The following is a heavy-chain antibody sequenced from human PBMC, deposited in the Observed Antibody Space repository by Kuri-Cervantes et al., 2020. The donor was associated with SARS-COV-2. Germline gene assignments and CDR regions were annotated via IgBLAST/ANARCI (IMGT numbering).Heavy chain of an antibody. CDR2: IYHSGST. D-gene: IGHD6-19*01. CDR3: ARHPHAVAGPIDY. J-gene: IGHJ4*02. V-gene: IGHV4-38-2*02. Sequence: SETLSLTCTVSGYSISSGYYWGWIRQPPGKGLEWIGSIYHSGSTYYNPSLKSRVTISVDTSKNPFSLKLSSVTAADTAVYYCARHPHAVAGPIDYWGQGTLVTVSS. CDR1: GYSISSGYY.